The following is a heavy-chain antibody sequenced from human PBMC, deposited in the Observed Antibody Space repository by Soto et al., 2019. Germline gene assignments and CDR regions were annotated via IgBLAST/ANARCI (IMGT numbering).Heavy chain of an antibody. J-gene: IGHJ5*01. CDR1: GFTFSTYT. CDR3: ARDILSGGAYPDS. Sequence: PGGSLRLSCAASGFTFSTYTMNWVRQAPGKGLEWISSISSGSSYIYYAGSVKGRFTISRDNAKNSLFLQMNSPRAGDTAVYYCARDILSGGAYPDSWGQGTKVTVSS. V-gene: IGHV3-21*01. D-gene: IGHD3-10*01. CDR2: ISSGSSYI.